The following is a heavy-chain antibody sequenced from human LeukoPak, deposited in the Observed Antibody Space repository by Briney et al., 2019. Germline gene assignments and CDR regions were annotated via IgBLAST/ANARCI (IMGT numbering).Heavy chain of an antibody. CDR1: GDSISSGDYY. CDR3: ARGGWNKFDY. J-gene: IGHJ4*02. CDR2: ISSSGST. Sequence: SQTLSLTCTVSGDSISSGDYYWSWIRQPAGKGLEWIGRISSSGSTNYNPSLKSRVTISVDTSKNQFSLKLSSVTAADTAVYFCARGGWNKFDYWGQGTLVTVSS. V-gene: IGHV4-61*02. D-gene: IGHD3-22*01.